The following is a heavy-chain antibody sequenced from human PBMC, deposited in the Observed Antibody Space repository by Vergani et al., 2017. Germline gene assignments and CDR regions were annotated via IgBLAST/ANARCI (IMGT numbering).Heavy chain of an antibody. Sequence: EVQLVESGGGLVKPGGSLRLSCAASGFTFSSYSMNWVRQAPGKGLEWVSSISSSSSYIYYADSVKGRFTISRDNAKNSLYLQMNSLRAEDTAVYYCAGQYYDFWSGYSPTYDAFDIWGQGTMVTVSS. J-gene: IGHJ3*02. V-gene: IGHV3-21*01. D-gene: IGHD3-3*01. CDR3: AGQYYDFWSGYSPTYDAFDI. CDR1: GFTFSSYS. CDR2: ISSSSSYI.